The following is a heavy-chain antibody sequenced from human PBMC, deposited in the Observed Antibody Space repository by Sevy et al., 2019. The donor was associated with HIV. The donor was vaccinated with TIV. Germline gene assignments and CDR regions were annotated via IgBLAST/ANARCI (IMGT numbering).Heavy chain of an antibody. J-gene: IGHJ3*02. D-gene: IGHD1-26*01. V-gene: IGHV3-21*01. CDR3: ARDLLVGSTYVFDI. CDR1: GFTFSNYN. CDR2: NSSSSADI. Sequence: GGSLRLSCAASGFTFSNYNMNWVRQAPGEGLKWVSSNSSSSADIYYTDYVKGRFTVSRDNSRKSLFLQMNGLSAEDTALYYCARDLLVGSTYVFDIWGRGTMVTVSS.